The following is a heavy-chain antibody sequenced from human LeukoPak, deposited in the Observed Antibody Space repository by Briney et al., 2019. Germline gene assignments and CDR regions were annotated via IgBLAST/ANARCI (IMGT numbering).Heavy chain of an antibody. CDR2: IDYSGNT. V-gene: IGHV4-59*12. CDR1: VGSISTYY. J-gene: IGHJ4*02. CDR3: ARDLAAAGHGAFDY. D-gene: IGHD6-13*01. Sequence: SETLSLTCTVSVGSISTYYWSWIRQPPGKGLEWIGNIDYSGNTNYSPSLKSRVTISVDTSKNQFSLKLSSVTAADTAVYYCARDLAAAGHGAFDYWGQGTLVTVSS.